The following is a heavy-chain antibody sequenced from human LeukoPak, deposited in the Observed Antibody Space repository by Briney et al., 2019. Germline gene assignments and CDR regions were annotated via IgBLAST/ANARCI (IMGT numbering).Heavy chain of an antibody. V-gene: IGHV3-7*03. D-gene: IGHD6-13*01. CDR1: GFTFSSYW. J-gene: IGHJ6*02. CDR2: IKQDGSEK. CDR3: ARDERVAAAGYYYYYGMDV. Sequence: GGSLRLSCAVSGFTFSSYWMSWVHQAPGKGLEWVANIKQDGSEKYYVDSVKGRFTISRDNAKNSLYLQMNSLRAEDTAVYYCARDERVAAAGYYYYYGMDVWGQGTTVTVSS.